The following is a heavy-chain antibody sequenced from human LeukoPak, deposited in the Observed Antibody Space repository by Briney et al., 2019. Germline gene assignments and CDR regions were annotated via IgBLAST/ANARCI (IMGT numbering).Heavy chain of an antibody. J-gene: IGHJ6*03. CDR3: ARGPSGADTYYMDV. CDR1: GYTFTSYD. CDR2: MNPNSGNT. Sequence: ASVTVSCKASGYTFTSYDINWLRQAPGQGLEWMGWMNPNSGNTGYAQKFQGRVTMTRNTSISTAYMELSSLRSEDTAVYYCARGPSGADTYYMDVWGKGTTVTVSS. V-gene: IGHV1-8*01. D-gene: IGHD3-10*01.